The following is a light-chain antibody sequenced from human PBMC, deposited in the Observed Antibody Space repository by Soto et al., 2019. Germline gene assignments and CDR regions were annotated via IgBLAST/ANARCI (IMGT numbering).Light chain of an antibody. Sequence: NFMLTQPHSVSESPGKTVTISCTRSSGSIASNYVQWYQQHPGGAPTTVIYEDNQRPSGVPYRFSGSIDSASTSSSLTTSGLKAEDAAYYYCQSYDSSNLVVFGGGTQLTVL. CDR1: SGSIASNY. CDR2: EDN. V-gene: IGLV6-57*04. J-gene: IGLJ2*01. CDR3: QSYDSSNLVV.